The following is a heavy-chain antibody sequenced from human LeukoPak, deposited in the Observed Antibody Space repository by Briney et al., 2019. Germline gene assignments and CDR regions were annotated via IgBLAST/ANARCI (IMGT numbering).Heavy chain of an antibody. CDR2: ISSSSSYI. CDR3: ARGATRLRYYFDY. V-gene: IGHV3-21*01. Sequence: GGSLRLSCAASGFTFSSYAMSWVRQAPGKGLEWVSSISSSSSYIYYADSVKGRFTISRDNAKNSLYLQMNSLRAEDTAVYYCARGATRLRYYFDYWGQGTLVTVSS. D-gene: IGHD1-26*01. J-gene: IGHJ4*02. CDR1: GFTFSSYA.